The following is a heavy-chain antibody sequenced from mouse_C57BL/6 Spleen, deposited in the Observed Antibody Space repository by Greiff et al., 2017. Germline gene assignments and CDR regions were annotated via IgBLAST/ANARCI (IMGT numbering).Heavy chain of an antibody. CDR3: AFGAGGYYIGGYFDY. CDR2: IDPEDGET. Sequence: VHVKQSGAELVKPGASVKLSCTASGFNIKDYYMHWVKQRTEQGLEWIGRIDPEDGETKYAPKFQGKATITADTSSNPAYLQLSSLTSEDTAVYYCAFGAGGYYIGGYFDYGGQGTTLTVSS. D-gene: IGHD2-3*01. V-gene: IGHV14-2*01. CDR1: GFNIKDYY. J-gene: IGHJ2*01.